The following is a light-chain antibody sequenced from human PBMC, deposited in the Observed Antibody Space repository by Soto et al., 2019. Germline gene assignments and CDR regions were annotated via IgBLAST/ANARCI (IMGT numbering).Light chain of an antibody. CDR3: QQYDSYSSGP. Sequence: IHLTDAPSSLSSSLVDRVTITCRASQTVNTWLAWYQQKPGKAPKVLIFDASSLKTGVPSRFSGSGSGTEFTLTISNLQPDDFATYYCQQYDSYSSGPFGQGTKVDNK. V-gene: IGKV1-5*01. CDR2: DAS. CDR1: QTVNTW. J-gene: IGKJ1*01.